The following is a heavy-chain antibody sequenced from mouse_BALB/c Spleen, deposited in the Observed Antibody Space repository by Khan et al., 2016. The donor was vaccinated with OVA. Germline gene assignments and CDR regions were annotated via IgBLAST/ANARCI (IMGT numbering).Heavy chain of an antibody. V-gene: IGHV1-4*01. CDR3: VRDGAYYRNGGGFAY. CDR1: GYTFTSYT. CDR2: INPSTGYP. J-gene: IGHJ3*01. D-gene: IGHD2-14*01. Sequence: QIQLVQSGAELARPGASVKMSCKASGYTFTSYTIHWIKLRPGQGLEWIGYINPSTGYPNYNQKFKDQAPLTADKSSTTAYLQLSSLTSDDSAVDNCVRDGAYYRNGGGFAYWGQGTLVTVSA.